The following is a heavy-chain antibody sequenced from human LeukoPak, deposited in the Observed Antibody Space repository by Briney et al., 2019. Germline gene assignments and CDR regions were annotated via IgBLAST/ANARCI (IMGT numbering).Heavy chain of an antibody. J-gene: IGHJ6*02. D-gene: IGHD6-13*01. CDR2: ISYDGSNK. V-gene: IGHV3-30*03. Sequence: PGGSLRLSCSASGFTFSSYGMHWVRQAPGKRLEWVAVISYDGSNKYYADSVKGRFTISRDNAKNSLSLQMNSLRAEDTALYYCARIDSCSWSTFYYYGMDVWGQGTTVTVSS. CDR1: GFTFSSYG. CDR3: ARIDSCSWSTFYYYGMDV.